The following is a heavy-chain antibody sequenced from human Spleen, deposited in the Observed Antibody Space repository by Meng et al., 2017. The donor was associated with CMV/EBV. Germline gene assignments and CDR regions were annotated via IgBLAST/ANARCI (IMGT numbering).Heavy chain of an antibody. V-gene: IGHV3-21*01. CDR2: ISSSGSYI. D-gene: IGHD3-3*01. J-gene: IGHJ4*02. CDR3: ATYYDFWSGQGNFFDH. CDR1: GCPFGSYS. Sequence: SGCPFGSYSRNWVRQAPGKGLEWVSSISSSGSYIYYAGSVKGRFTISRDYAKNSLFLQMSSLRAEDTAVYYCATYYDFWSGQGNFFDHWGQGTLVTVSS.